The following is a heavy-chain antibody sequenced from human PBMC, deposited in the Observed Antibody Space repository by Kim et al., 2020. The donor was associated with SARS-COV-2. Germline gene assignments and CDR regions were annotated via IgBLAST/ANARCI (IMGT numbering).Heavy chain of an antibody. CDR3: ARLHVGDDWDYYFDY. D-gene: IGHD1-7*01. J-gene: IGHJ4*02. Sequence: ASVKVSCKASGYILSDHALHWVRQAPGQGLEWMGWITAGHGNTKYSQKLQGRVTISRDTSANTVYMDLRSLRSEDTAVYFCARLHVGDDWDYYFDYWGQGALVTVSS. V-gene: IGHV1-3*01. CDR1: GYILSDHA. CDR2: ITAGHGNT.